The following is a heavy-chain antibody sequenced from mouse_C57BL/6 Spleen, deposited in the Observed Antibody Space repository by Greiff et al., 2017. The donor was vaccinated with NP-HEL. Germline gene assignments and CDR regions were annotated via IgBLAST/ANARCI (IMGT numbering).Heavy chain of an antibody. J-gene: IGHJ3*01. CDR2: IDPETGGT. CDR1: GYTFTDYE. Sequence: QVQLQQSGAELVRPGASVTLSCKASGYTFTDYEMHWVKQTPVHGLEWIGAIDPETGGTAYNQKFKGKAILTADKSSSTAYMELRSLTSEDSAVYYCTRYSNSSFAYWGQGTLVTVSA. CDR3: TRYSNSSFAY. V-gene: IGHV1-15*01. D-gene: IGHD2-5*01.